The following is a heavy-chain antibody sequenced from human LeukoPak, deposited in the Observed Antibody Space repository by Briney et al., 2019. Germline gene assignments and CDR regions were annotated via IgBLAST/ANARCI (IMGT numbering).Heavy chain of an antibody. CDR2: IYTSGDT. CDR3: ARVWVTWKYHYYYGMDV. CDR1: GGSVTRGAYS. V-gene: IGHV4-61*02. Sequence: PSQTLSLTCTVSGGSVTRGAYSWTWIRQPVGKGLEWIGRIYTSGDTKYNPSLKSRVTISVGASNNQFSLKLTSVTAADTAVYYCARVWVTWKYHYYYGMDVWGQGTTVTVSS. J-gene: IGHJ6*02. D-gene: IGHD2-21*02.